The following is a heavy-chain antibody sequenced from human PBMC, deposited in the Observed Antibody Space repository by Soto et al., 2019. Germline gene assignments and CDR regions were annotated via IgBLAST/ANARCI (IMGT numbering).Heavy chain of an antibody. CDR2: ISERGDST. V-gene: IGHV3-23*01. Sequence: EVPLLDSGGNLVQPGGSLRLSCAASGFTFSVYAMSWVRQAPGKGLEWVSTISERGDSTYYADSVKGRFTISRDNSNNTLYLQMNSLRADDTAIYYCAYRTGFDYWGQGTLVTVSS. D-gene: IGHD1-1*01. CDR3: AYRTGFDY. J-gene: IGHJ4*02. CDR1: GFTFSVYA.